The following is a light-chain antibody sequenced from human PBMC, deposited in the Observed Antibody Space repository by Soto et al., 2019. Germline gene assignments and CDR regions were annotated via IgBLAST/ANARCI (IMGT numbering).Light chain of an antibody. Sequence: VLPNSTATLSFAPVSISTLSLRASQSVSSSYLAWSQQKPGQAPRLLIYGASSRATGIPDRFSGSGSGTDFTLTISRLEPEDFAVYFCQQYGSSPWTFGQGTQVNI. CDR2: GAS. CDR3: QQYGSSPWT. J-gene: IGKJ1*01. CDR1: QSVSSSY. V-gene: IGKV3-20*01.